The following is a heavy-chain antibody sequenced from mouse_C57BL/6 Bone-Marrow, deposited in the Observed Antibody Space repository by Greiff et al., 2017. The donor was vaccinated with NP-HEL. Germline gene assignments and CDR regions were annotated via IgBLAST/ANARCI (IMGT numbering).Heavy chain of an antibody. V-gene: IGHV1-47*01. J-gene: IGHJ3*01. CDR1: GYTFTTYP. CDR3: ARLDDYDGAFAY. Sequence: QVTLKVCGAELVKPGASVKMSCKASGYTFTTYPIEWMKQNHGKSLEWIGNFHPYNDDTKYNEKFKGKATLTVEKSSSTVYLELSRLTSDDSAVYYCARLDDYDGAFAYWGQGTLVTVSA. CDR2: FHPYNDDT. D-gene: IGHD2-4*01.